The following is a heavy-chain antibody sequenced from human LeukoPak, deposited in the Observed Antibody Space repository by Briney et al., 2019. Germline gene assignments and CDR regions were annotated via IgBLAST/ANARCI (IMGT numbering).Heavy chain of an antibody. V-gene: IGHV1-46*01. CDR3: ARGHSSGYYTGPLDY. J-gene: IGHJ4*02. CDR1: GYTFSSYY. D-gene: IGHD3-22*01. Sequence: ASVKVSCKASGYTFSSYYMHWVRQAPGQGLEWMAIINPSGGSTSYAQKFQGRVTMTRDTSASTVYMELYSLRSEDTAVYYCARGHSSGYYTGPLDYWGQGTLVAVSS. CDR2: INPSGGST.